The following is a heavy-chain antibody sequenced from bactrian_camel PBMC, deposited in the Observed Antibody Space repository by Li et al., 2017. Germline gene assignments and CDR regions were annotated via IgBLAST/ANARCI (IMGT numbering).Heavy chain of an antibody. V-gene: IGHV3S1*01. Sequence: HVQLVESGGGLVQPGGSLRLSCVASGFTFTDYYMGWVRQAPGSGLEWVSDINSGRDRIYYADSVKGRFTISRDDAKNTLYLQLNSLKTEDTAMFYCVRATLGYSDGEGFGYWGQGTQVTVS. CDR2: INSGRDRI. CDR1: GFTFTDYY. D-gene: IGHD4*01. J-gene: IGHJ6*01. CDR3: VRATLGYSDGEGFGY.